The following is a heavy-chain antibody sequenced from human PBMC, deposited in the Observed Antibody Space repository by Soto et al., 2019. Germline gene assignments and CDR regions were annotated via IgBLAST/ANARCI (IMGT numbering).Heavy chain of an antibody. J-gene: IGHJ5*02. CDR1: GDSITTRNYY. D-gene: IGHD3-22*01. CDR2: IYYSGST. CDR3: ARRKYDRSGYYWFDP. Sequence: PSETLSLTCTVSGDSITTRNYYWGWIRQPPGKGPEWIGSIYYSGSTYDNLSLKSRVTMSVDTSKNQFSLKLSSVTAADTAVYYCARRKYDRSGYYWFDPWGQGTLVTVSS. V-gene: IGHV4-39*01.